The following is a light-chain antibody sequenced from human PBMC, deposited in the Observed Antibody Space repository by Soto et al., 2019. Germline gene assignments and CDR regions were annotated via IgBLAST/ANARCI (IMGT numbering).Light chain of an antibody. Sequence: EIVLTQSPGTLSLSPGERATLSCRASQSVDSSYLAWYQQKPGQAPRVLIYGASSRATGIPDRFSGSGSGTDFTLTISRLEPEDFAVYYCQQYGSSPRTFGQGTKVDI. V-gene: IGKV3-20*01. CDR3: QQYGSSPRT. CDR2: GAS. J-gene: IGKJ1*01. CDR1: QSVDSSY.